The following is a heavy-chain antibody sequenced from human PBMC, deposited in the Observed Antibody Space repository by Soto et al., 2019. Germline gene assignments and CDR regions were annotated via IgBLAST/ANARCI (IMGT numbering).Heavy chain of an antibody. CDR3: AGSLGYCSSTSCYEGGY. J-gene: IGHJ4*02. D-gene: IGHD2-2*01. CDR1: GYTFTSYG. Sequence: ASVKVSCKASGYTFTSYGISWVRQAPGQGLEWMGWISAYNGNTNYAQKLQGRVTMTTDTSTSTAYMELRSLRSDDTAVYYCAGSLGYCSSTSCYEGGYWGQGTLVTVSS. CDR2: ISAYNGNT. V-gene: IGHV1-18*01.